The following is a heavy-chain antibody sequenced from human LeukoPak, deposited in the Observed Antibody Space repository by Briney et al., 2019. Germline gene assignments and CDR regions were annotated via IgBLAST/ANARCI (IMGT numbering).Heavy chain of an antibody. J-gene: IGHJ5*02. V-gene: IGHV4-39*07. D-gene: IGHD2-2*01. Sequence: SETLSLTCTVSGGSISSSSYYWGWIRQPPGKGLEWIGSIYYSGSTYYNPSLKSRVTISVDTSKNQFSLKLSSVTAADTAVYYCAREGLGYCSSTSCYAGAYNWFDPWGQGTLVTVSS. CDR2: IYYSGST. CDR1: GGSISSSSYY. CDR3: AREGLGYCSSTSCYAGAYNWFDP.